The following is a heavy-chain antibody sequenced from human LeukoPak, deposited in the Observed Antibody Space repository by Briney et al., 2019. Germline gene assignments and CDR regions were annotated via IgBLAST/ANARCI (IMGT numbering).Heavy chain of an antibody. V-gene: IGHV3-23*01. CDR1: GFSFSTYF. CDR2: ISTSGGST. Sequence: GGSLRLSCVASGFSFSTYFLTWVRQAPGKGLEWVSEISTSGGSTYYADSVKGRFTISRDNSKNTLYLQMNSLRIGDTAVYYCAKETEYSDSGSFDKGLDHWGQGTLVTVSS. D-gene: IGHD3-10*01. CDR3: AKETEYSDSGSFDKGLDH. J-gene: IGHJ4*02.